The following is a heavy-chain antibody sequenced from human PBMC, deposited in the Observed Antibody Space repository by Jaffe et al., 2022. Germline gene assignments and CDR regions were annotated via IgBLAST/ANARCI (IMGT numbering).Heavy chain of an antibody. V-gene: IGHV4-59*01. D-gene: IGHD4-17*01. CDR3: ARNGDYVDYYYYMDV. Sequence: QVQLQESGPGLVKPSETLSLTCTVSGGSISSYYWSWIRQPPGKGLEWIGYIYYSGSTNYNPSLKSRVTISVDTSKNQFSLKLSSVTAADTAVYYCARNGDYVDYYYYMDVWGKGTTVTVSS. J-gene: IGHJ6*03. CDR2: IYYSGST. CDR1: GGSISSYY.